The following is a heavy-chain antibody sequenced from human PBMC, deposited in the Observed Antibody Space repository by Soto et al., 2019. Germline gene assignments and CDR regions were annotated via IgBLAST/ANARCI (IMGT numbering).Heavy chain of an antibody. D-gene: IGHD1-20*01. CDR3: ARSGADNDNSPKCNHKCPFDY. Sequence: VASVKVSCKASGGTFSSYTISWVRQAPGQGLEWMERIIPILGIANYAQKFQGRVTITADKSTSTAYMELSSLRSEDTAVYYCARSGADNDNSPKCNHKCPFDYWGQGTLVTVSS. CDR1: GGTFSSYT. J-gene: IGHJ4*02. V-gene: IGHV1-69*02. CDR2: IIPILGIA.